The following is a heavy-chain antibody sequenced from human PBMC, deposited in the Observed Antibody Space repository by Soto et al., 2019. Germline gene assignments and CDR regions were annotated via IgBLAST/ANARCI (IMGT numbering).Heavy chain of an antibody. D-gene: IGHD6-13*01. J-gene: IGHJ4*02. CDR3: ARVFRGSSHDY. CDR2: IYHSGST. Sequence: SETLSLTFAVSGGSISSSNWWSWVRQPPGKGLEWIGEIYHSGSTNYNPSLKSRVTISVDKSKNQFSLKLSSVTAADTAVYYCARVFRGSSHDYWGQGTLVTVLL. CDR1: GGSISSSNW. V-gene: IGHV4-4*02.